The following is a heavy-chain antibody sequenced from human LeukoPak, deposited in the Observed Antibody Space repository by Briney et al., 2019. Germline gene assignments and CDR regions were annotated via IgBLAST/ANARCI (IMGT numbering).Heavy chain of an antibody. CDR1: GFTFDDYD. CDR2: INWNGGDT. J-gene: IGHJ4*02. CDR3: ARTIREQWLTIDY. V-gene: IGHV3-20*04. Sequence: PGGSLRLSCAASGFTFDDYDMSWVRQAPGKGLEWVSGINWNGGDTAYADSVKGRFTISRDNAKNSLYLQMNSLRAEDTALYYCARTIREQWLTIDYWGQGTLVTFSS. D-gene: IGHD6-19*01.